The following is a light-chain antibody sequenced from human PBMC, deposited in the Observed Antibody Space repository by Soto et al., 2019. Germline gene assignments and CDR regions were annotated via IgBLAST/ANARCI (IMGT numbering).Light chain of an antibody. J-gene: IGKJ4*01. CDR3: HPYSDYHT. V-gene: IGKV1-5*03. CDR1: ESISSW. Sequence: DIQMTQSPSTLSASVGDRIIITCRARESISSWLAWYQQKPGKVPKFLIYKASTLESWVPSRFSTSGSGTESILTISRLQPDDSATYFCHPYSDYHTFGGGTKLEIK. CDR2: KAS.